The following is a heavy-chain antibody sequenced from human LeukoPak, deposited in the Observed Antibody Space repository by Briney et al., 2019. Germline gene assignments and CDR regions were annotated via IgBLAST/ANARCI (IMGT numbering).Heavy chain of an antibody. CDR3: ARAIFGVVIIYGRDYWFDP. CDR2: ISTSSSTI. D-gene: IGHD3-3*01. V-gene: IGHV3-48*01. Sequence: GGSLRLSCAASGFTFNDYSMNWVRQAPGKGLEWVSYISTSSSTIYYADSVKGRFTISRDNAKNSLYLQMNSLRAEDTAVYYCARAIFGVVIIYGRDYWFDPWGQGTLVTVSS. CDR1: GFTFNDYS. J-gene: IGHJ5*02.